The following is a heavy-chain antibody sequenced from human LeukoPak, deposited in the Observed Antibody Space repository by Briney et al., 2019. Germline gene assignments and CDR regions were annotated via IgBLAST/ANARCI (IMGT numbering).Heavy chain of an antibody. CDR3: ARGGGDDLYFDY. CDR2: IYHSGST. D-gene: IGHD2-21*02. CDR1: GGSISSGGYS. V-gene: IGHV4-30-2*01. J-gene: IGHJ4*02. Sequence: SETLSLTCAVSGGSISSGGYSWSWIRQPPGKGLEWIGYIYHSGSTYYNPSLKSRVTISVDRSKNQFSLKLRSVTAADTAVYYCARGGGDDLYFDYWGLGTLVTVSS.